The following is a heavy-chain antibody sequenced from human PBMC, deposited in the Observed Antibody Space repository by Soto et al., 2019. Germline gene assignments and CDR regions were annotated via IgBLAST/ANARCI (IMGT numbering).Heavy chain of an antibody. D-gene: IGHD3-22*01. CDR2: IGAAGDT. J-gene: IGHJ2*01. CDR3: ARGYYHDTSGYYSPFWDFDL. V-gene: IGHV3-13*01. CDR1: GFTFSSYD. Sequence: EVQLVESGGGLVQPGGSLRLSCAASGFTFSSYDMHWVRQGTGKGLEWVSVIGAAGDTYYPGSVKGRFTIFRENAKNSLYLQMNSLRAGDTAVYYCARGYYHDTSGYYSPFWDFDLWGRGTLVTVSS.